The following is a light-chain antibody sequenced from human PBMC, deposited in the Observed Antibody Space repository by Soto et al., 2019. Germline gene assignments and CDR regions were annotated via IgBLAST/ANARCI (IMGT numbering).Light chain of an antibody. Sequence: QSVLTQSPSASASLGASVTLTCTLSSGHRNYAIAWHQQQPEKRHRYLMKVNIDGGHSKGDGIPDRFSGSSSGAERYLTIYSLQSEDESDYDCHTRDTRISVVVGGGTKLTVL. CDR2: VNIDGGH. CDR3: HTRDTRISVV. CDR1: SGHRNYA. V-gene: IGLV4-69*01. J-gene: IGLJ2*01.